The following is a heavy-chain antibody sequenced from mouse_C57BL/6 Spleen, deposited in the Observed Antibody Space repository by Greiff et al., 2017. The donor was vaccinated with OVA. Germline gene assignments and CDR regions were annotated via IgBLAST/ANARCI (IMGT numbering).Heavy chain of an antibody. CDR3: ARGHYYGSSLGDMDY. CDR1: GYAFSSSW. V-gene: IGHV1-82*01. J-gene: IGHJ4*01. CDR2: IYPGDGDT. Sequence: VKLQQSGPELVKPGASVKISCKASGYAFSSSWMNWVKQRPGKGLEWIGRIYPGDGDTNYNGKFKGKATLTADKSSSTAYMQLSSLTSEDSAVYFCARGHYYGSSLGDMDYWGQGTSVTVSS. D-gene: IGHD1-1*01.